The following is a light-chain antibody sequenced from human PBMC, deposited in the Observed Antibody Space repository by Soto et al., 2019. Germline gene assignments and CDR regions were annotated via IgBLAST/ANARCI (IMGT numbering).Light chain of an antibody. CDR1: SSDVGNYNY. Sequence: QSALTQPRSVSGSPGQSVTISCTGTSSDVGNYNYVSWYRHHPGKAPKVLIYDVSKRPSGVPDRFSGSKSGNTASLTVSGLQAEDEADYYCSSYVGTSGFLFGGVTKLTVL. CDR3: SSYVGTSGFL. V-gene: IGLV2-11*01. CDR2: DVS. J-gene: IGLJ2*01.